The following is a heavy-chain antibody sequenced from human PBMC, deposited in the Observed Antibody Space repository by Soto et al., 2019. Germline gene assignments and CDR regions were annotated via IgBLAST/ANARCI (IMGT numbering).Heavy chain of an antibody. CDR2: IYYSGAT. J-gene: IGHJ6*02. CDR1: GGSISSGGYY. CDR3: ARGGLGYCSGGSCYSAELSRYYYGMDV. D-gene: IGHD2-15*01. V-gene: IGHV4-31*03. Sequence: PSETLSLTCTVSGGSISSGGYYWSWIRQHPGKGLEWIGYIYYSGATYYNPSLKGRVTISLDTSKNQFSLKLSSVTAADTAVYYCARGGLGYCSGGSCYSAELSRYYYGMDVWGQGTTVTVSS.